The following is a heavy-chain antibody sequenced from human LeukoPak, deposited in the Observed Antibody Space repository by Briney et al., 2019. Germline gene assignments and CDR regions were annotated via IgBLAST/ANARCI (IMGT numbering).Heavy chain of an antibody. D-gene: IGHD3-9*01. CDR3: ARDDLKYYDILTGYYYYFDY. J-gene: IGHJ4*02. CDR2: IKQDGSEK. CDR1: GFNFSSYW. Sequence: PGGSLRLSCAASGFNFSSYWMSWVRQAPGKGLEWVANIKQDGSEKYYVDSVKGRFTISRDNAKNSLYLQMNSLRAENTAVYYCARDDLKYYDILTGYYYYFDYWGQGTLVTVSS. V-gene: IGHV3-7*01.